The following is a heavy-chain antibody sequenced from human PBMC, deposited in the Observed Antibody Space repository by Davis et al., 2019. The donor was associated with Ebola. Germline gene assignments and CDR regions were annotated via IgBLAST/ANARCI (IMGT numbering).Heavy chain of an antibody. CDR3: ARPGEPFDY. Sequence: TVSCTGSGYSFTSYWIGWVRQTPGKGLEWMGIIYPCDSDTRYSPSLQGQVTITADKSISTAYLQWSSLKASDTAMYYCARPGEPFDYWGQGTLVTVSS. J-gene: IGHJ4*02. CDR1: GYSFTSYW. CDR2: IYPCDSDT. V-gene: IGHV5-51*01. D-gene: IGHD1-14*01.